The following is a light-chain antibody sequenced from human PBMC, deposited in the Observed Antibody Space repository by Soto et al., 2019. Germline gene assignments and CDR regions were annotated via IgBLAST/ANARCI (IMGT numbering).Light chain of an antibody. J-gene: IGLJ1*01. V-gene: IGLV2-14*01. CDR3: SSYTSSSPYV. Sequence: QSVLTQPASVSGSPGQSFTISCTGTSSDVGGYNYVSWYQQHPGKAPKLMIYDVSNRPSGVSNRFSDSKSGNTASLTISGLQAEDEADYYCSSYTSSSPYVLGTGTKVTVL. CDR1: SSDVGGYNY. CDR2: DVS.